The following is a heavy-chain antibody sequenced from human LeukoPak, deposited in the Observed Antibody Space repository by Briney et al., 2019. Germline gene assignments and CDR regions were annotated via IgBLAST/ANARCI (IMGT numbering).Heavy chain of an antibody. D-gene: IGHD5-12*01. CDR1: GGSISTTSYY. Sequence: SETLSLTCNVSGGSISTTSYYWGWIRQSPGEGLEWIASMYYAGSTYYNPSLKSRVTISIDTSKNQVSMNLTSVTAADTAVYYCASRPPVSGYVVSWGQGTLVTVSS. V-gene: IGHV4-39*01. CDR2: MYYAGST. CDR3: ASRPPVSGYVVS. J-gene: IGHJ4*02.